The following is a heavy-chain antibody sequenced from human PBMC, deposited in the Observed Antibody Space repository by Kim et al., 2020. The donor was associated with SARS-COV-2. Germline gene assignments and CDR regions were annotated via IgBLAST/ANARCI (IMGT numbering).Heavy chain of an antibody. D-gene: IGHD2-15*01. CDR1: GFTFSNAW. Sequence: GGSLRLSCAASGFTFSNAWMSWVRQAPGKGLEWVGRIKSKTDGGTTDYAAPVKGRFTISRDDSKNTLYLQMNSLKTEDTAVYYCTTPGYCSGGSCYSRWFNLDYWGQGTLVTVSS. CDR3: TTPGYCSGGSCYSRWFNLDY. J-gene: IGHJ4*02. CDR2: IKSKTDGGTT. V-gene: IGHV3-15*01.